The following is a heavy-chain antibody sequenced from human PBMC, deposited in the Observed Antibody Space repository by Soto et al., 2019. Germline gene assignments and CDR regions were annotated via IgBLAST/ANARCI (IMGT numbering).Heavy chain of an antibody. D-gene: IGHD3-22*01. Sequence: ASVKVSCKASGYTFTSYYMHWVRQAPGQGLEWMGIINPSGGSTSYAQKFQGRVTMTRDTSTSTVYMELSSLRSEDTAVYYCARGLAWDSSGYYKHFDYWGQGTLVTSPQ. CDR1: GYTFTSYY. V-gene: IGHV1-46*01. CDR3: ARGLAWDSSGYYKHFDY. CDR2: INPSGGST. J-gene: IGHJ4*02.